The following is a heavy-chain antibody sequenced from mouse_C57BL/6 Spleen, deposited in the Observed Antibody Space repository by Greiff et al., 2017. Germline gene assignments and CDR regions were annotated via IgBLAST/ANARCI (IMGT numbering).Heavy chain of an antibody. D-gene: IGHD2-3*01. V-gene: IGHV1-52*01. Sequence: QVQLQQPGAELVRPGSSVKLSCKASGYTFTSYWMHWVKQRPIQGLEWIGNIDPSDSETHYNQKFKDKATLTVDKSSSTAYMQLSSLTSEDSAVYYGARIFRIYDGYFDYWGQGTTLTVSS. CDR3: ARIFRIYDGYFDY. J-gene: IGHJ2*01. CDR2: IDPSDSET. CDR1: GYTFTSYW.